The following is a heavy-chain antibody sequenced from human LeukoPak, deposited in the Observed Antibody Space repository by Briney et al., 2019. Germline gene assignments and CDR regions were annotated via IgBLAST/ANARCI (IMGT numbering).Heavy chain of an antibody. CDR2: ISSSSYI. CDR3: VRDGAYSAGIDFDY. CDR1: GFTFSSYS. D-gene: IGHD2-21*01. J-gene: IGHJ4*02. V-gene: IGHV3-21*01. Sequence: GGSLRLSCAASGFTFSSYSMNWVRQAPGKGLEWVSSISSSSYIYYADSVKGRFTISRDNAKNSLYLQMNSLRAEDTAVYYCVRDGAYSAGIDFDYWGQGTLVTVSP.